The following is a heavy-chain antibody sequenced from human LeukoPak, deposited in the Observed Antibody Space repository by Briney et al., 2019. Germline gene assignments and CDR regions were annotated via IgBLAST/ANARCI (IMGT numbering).Heavy chain of an antibody. CDR3: AKRGSTTYHFDS. D-gene: IGHD2-2*01. V-gene: IGHV3-23*01. J-gene: IGHJ4*02. Sequence: AGGSLRLSCAASGFTFSSFAMRWVRQAPGPGLEWVSSISGNGVNTYYADSVKGRFTISRDNSKNSLNLQMNSLRVEDTAVYYCAKRGSTTYHFDSWGQGTLVTVSS. CDR1: GFTFSSFA. CDR2: ISGNGVNT.